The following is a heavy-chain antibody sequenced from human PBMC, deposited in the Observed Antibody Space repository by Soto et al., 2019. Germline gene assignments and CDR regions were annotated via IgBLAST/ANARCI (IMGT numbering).Heavy chain of an antibody. D-gene: IGHD2-2*01. CDR2: IYYSGST. CDR3: ARHVVPAANYFAY. V-gene: IGHV4-59*08. Sequence: LETLSLTCTVSGDSISSYYWNWIRQPPGKGLEWIGYIYYSGSTNYNPSPKSRVTISVDTSKNQFSLKLSSVTVADTAVYYCARHVVPAANYFAYWGQGTLVTVSS. J-gene: IGHJ4*02. CDR1: GDSISSYY.